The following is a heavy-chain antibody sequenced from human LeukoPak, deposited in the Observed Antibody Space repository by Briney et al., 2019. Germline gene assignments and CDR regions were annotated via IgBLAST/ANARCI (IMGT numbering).Heavy chain of an antibody. J-gene: IGHJ5*02. CDR3: AKDRRPCIVGAYNWFDA. CDR2: ISYDGSNK. V-gene: IGHV3-30*18. D-gene: IGHD1-26*01. Sequence: QPGRSLRLSCAASGFTFSTFGMHWVRQAPGKGLEWVAVISYDGSNKYYADSVKGRFTISRDNSKNTLYLQMNSLRAEDTAVHYCAKDRRPCIVGAYNWFDAWGQGTLVTVSS. CDR1: GFTFSTFG.